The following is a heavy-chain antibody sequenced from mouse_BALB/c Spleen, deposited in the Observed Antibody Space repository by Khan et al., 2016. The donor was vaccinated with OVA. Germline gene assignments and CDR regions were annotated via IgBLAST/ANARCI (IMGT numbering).Heavy chain of an antibody. D-gene: IGHD2-14*01. Sequence: EVQLQQSGPDLVKPGASVKMSCKASGYSFTGYYMNWVKQSHGKSLECIGRVNPNTGNTNYNQKFKGKAILIVDTSSSTAYMELRSLTSEDSAVYYCARGYDFFAYWGQGTLDTVSA. J-gene: IGHJ3*01. CDR2: VNPNTGNT. CDR3: ARGYDFFAY. V-gene: IGHV1-26*01. CDR1: GYSFTGYY.